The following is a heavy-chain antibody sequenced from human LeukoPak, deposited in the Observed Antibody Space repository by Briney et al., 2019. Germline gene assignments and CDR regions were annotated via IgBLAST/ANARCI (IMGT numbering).Heavy chain of an antibody. V-gene: IGHV1-69*13. CDR2: IIPIFGTA. D-gene: IGHD3-22*01. J-gene: IGHJ4*02. CDR3: ASPAYYDSSGYPGLGGFDY. Sequence: ASVKVSCKASGGTFSSYAISWVRQAPGQGLEWMGGIIPIFGTANYAQKFQGRVTITADESTSTAYMGLSSLRSEDTAVYYCASPAYYDSSGYPGLGGFDYWGQGTLVTVSS. CDR1: GGTFSSYA.